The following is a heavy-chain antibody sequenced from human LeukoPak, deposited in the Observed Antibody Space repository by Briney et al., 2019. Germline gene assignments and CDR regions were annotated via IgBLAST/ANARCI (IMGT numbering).Heavy chain of an antibody. CDR2: ISAYNGNT. CDR1: GYTFTSYG. Sequence: RASVKVSCKASGYTFTSYGISWVRQAPGQGLEWMGWISAYNGNTNYAQKLQGRVTMTTDTSTSTAYMELSSLRSEDTAVYFCATDLKLALDYWGQGTLVTVSS. CDR3: ATDLKLALDY. J-gene: IGHJ4*02. V-gene: IGHV1-18*01.